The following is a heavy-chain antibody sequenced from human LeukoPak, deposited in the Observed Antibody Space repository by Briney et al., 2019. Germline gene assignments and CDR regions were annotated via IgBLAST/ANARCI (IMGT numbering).Heavy chain of an antibody. V-gene: IGHV3-20*04. CDR3: ARDFHRRLYDSSGYYLY. Sequence: GGSLRLSCAASGFTFDDYGMSWVRQAPGKGLEWVATIDWNGDNTAYADSVKGRFTISRDNAKNSLYLQMNSLRAEDTAVYYCARDFHRRLYDSSGYYLYWGQGTLVTVSS. J-gene: IGHJ4*02. CDR1: GFTFDDYG. CDR2: IDWNGDNT. D-gene: IGHD3-22*01.